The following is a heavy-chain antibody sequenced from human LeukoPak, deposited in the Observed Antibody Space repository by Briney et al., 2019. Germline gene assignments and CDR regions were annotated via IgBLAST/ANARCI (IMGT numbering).Heavy chain of an antibody. J-gene: IGHJ6*02. CDR1: GFTFSNYA. CDR3: ARDGPSTPYSSGWHVYYYYGMDV. CDR2: ISYNGSNK. V-gene: IGHV3-30*04. Sequence: GGSLRLSCAASGFTFSNYAMHWVRQAPGKGLEWVAVISYNGSNKYYADSVKGRFTISRDNSKNTLYLQMNSLRAEDTAVYYCARDGPSTPYSSGWHVYYYYGMDVWGQGTTVTVSS. D-gene: IGHD6-19*01.